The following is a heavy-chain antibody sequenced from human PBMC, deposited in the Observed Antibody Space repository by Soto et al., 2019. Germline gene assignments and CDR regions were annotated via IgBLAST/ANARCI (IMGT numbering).Heavy chain of an antibody. J-gene: IGHJ6*02. D-gene: IGHD5-18*01. CDR1: GDSVSSNSAG. CDR2: TYYRSKWYY. Sequence: SQTLSLTCAITGDSVSSNSAGWSWVRQSPSRGLEWLGRTYYRSKWYYEYAVSVRGRITINPDTSKNQFSLQLNSVTPEDTAVYYCARDRVRSGYSYGPVDYYYGMDFWGQVTTVTVSS. CDR3: ARDRVRSGYSYGPVDYYYGMDF. V-gene: IGHV6-1*01.